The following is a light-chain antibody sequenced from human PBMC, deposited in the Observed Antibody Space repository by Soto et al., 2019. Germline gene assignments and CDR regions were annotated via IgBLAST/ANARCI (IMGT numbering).Light chain of an antibody. CDR1: QSISDY. CDR3: QQYGTSPVT. Sequence: EIELTQSPATLSLSAGERATLSCRASQSISDYLDWYQQKPGQAPRLLIYGASSMATDIPDRFSGSGSGTDFTLTVSRLEPEDFALYYCQQYGTSPVTFGGGTKVDIK. V-gene: IGKV3-20*01. J-gene: IGKJ4*01. CDR2: GAS.